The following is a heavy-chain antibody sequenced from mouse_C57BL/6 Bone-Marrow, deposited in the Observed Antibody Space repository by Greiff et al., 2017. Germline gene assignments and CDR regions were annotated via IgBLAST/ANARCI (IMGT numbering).Heavy chain of an antibody. CDR3: ARGVATGY. D-gene: IGHD1-1*01. J-gene: IGHJ2*01. CDR2: NYPGSGST. Sequence: QVQLQQPGAELVKPGASVKMSCKASGYTFTSYWITWVKQRPGQGLEWIGDNYPGSGSTNYNEKFKSKATLTVYTSTSTAYMQLSSLTSADSAVYYCARGVATGYWGQGTTLTVSS. V-gene: IGHV1-55*01. CDR1: GYTFTSYW.